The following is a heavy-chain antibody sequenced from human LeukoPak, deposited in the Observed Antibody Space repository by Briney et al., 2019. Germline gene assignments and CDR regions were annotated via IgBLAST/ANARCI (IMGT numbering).Heavy chain of an antibody. V-gene: IGHV1-8*03. CDR3: ARGSWDDFGDYYYMDV. D-gene: IGHD3-3*01. CDR1: GYTFTSYD. J-gene: IGHJ6*03. CDR2: MNPNSGNT. Sequence: ASVKVSCKASGYTFTSYDINWVRQATGQGLEWMGWMNPNSGNTGYAQKFQGRVTITRNTSISTAYMELSSLRSEDTAVYYCARGSWDDFGDYYYMDVWGKGTTVTVSS.